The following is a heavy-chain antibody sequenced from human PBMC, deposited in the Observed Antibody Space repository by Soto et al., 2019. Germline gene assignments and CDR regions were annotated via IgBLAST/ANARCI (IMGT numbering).Heavy chain of an antibody. Sequence: GGSLRLSCAVSGFTFSTYSMTWVRQAPGKGLEWVSYISSSSSVIYYADSVKGRITVSSDNAKNSLYLQMHSLRAEDTAVYYCARYLIIPRASDIWGQGTTVPVSS. CDR3: ARYLIIPRASDI. D-gene: IGHD2-21*01. J-gene: IGHJ3*02. V-gene: IGHV3-48*04. CDR2: ISSSSSVI. CDR1: GFTFSTYS.